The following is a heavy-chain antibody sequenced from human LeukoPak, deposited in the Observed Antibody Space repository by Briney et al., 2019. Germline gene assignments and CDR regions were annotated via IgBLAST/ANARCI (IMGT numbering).Heavy chain of an antibody. CDR3: AKPKPDTAMVGLDY. D-gene: IGHD5-18*01. Sequence: GGSLRLSCAASGFTFSSYGMHWVRRAPGKGLEWVAFIRYDGSNKYYADSVKGRFTISRDNSKNTLYLQMNSLRAEDTAVYYCAKPKPDTAMVGLDYWGQGTLVTVSS. J-gene: IGHJ4*02. CDR1: GFTFSSYG. CDR2: IRYDGSNK. V-gene: IGHV3-30*02.